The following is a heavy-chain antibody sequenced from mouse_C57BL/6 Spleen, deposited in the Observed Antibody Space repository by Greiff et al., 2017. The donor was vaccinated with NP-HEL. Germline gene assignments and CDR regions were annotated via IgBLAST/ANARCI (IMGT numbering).Heavy chain of an antibody. CDR1: GFTFSDYG. D-gene: IGHD2-3*01. J-gene: IGHJ3*01. CDR3: ARQSDGYFAY. CDR2: ISNLAYSI. Sequence: EVHLVESGGGLVQPGGSLKLSCAASGFTFSDYGMAWVRQAPRKGPEWVAFISNLAYSIYYADTVTGRFTIYRENAKNTLYLEMSSLRSEDTAMYYCARQSDGYFAYWGQGTLVTVSA. V-gene: IGHV5-15*01.